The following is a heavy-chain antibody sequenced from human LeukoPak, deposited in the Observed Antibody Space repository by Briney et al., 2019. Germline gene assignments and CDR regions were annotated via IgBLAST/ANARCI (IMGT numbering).Heavy chain of an antibody. J-gene: IGHJ4*02. D-gene: IGHD1-26*01. Sequence: GGSLRLSCAASGFTFSNYWMTWVRQAPGKGLEWVANIKQDGREKYYVDSVKGRFTISRDNAKNSLYLQMNSLRAEDTAVYYCARHSGTYFDYWGLGTLVTVSS. CDR2: IKQDGREK. V-gene: IGHV3-7*01. CDR1: GFTFSNYW. CDR3: ARHSGTYFDY.